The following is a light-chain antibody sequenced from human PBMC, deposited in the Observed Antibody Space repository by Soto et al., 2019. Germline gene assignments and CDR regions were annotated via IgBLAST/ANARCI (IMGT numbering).Light chain of an antibody. CDR2: RAS. Sequence: EVVMTQSPATLSVSPGERATLSCRASQSISDNLAWYQQKPGQAPRLLIYRASTRATGIPARFSGSGSGTEFTLTISSLQSEDFAVYYCQHYNNWPPWTFGQGTKVEIK. V-gene: IGKV3-15*01. CDR3: QHYNNWPPWT. CDR1: QSISDN. J-gene: IGKJ1*01.